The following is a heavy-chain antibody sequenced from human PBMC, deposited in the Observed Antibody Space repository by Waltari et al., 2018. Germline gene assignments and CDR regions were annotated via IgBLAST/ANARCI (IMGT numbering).Heavy chain of an antibody. CDR1: GFTFSSYW. CDR2: IKQGGSEK. D-gene: IGHD6-6*01. V-gene: IGHV3-7*01. Sequence: EVQLVESGGGLVQPGGSLRLSCAASGFTFSSYWMSWVRQAPGKGLEWVANIKQGGSEKYYVDSVKGRLTISADNSKNSLYLQMNSLRAEDTAVYYCARDPLFVGSSPLFDWYFDLWGRGTLVTVSS. J-gene: IGHJ2*01. CDR3: ARDPLFVGSSPLFDWYFDL.